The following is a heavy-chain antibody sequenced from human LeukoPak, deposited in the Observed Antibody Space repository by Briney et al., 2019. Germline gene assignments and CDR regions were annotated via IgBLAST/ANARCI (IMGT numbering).Heavy chain of an antibody. CDR3: ARDRSSGYYSDAFDI. Sequence: SETLSLTCSISGGSISSKTYNWGWIRQPPGKGLERIGSTYYTGSTHYNPSLKSRVTISVDTSKNQLSLKLTSVTAADMAVYYCARDRSSGYYSDAFDIWGQGTMVTVSS. D-gene: IGHD3-22*01. CDR1: GGSISSKTYN. V-gene: IGHV4-39*07. J-gene: IGHJ3*02. CDR2: TYYTGST.